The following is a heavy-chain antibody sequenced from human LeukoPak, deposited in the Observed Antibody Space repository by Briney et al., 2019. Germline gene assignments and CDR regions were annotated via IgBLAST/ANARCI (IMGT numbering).Heavy chain of an antibody. CDR1: GGSISNYY. Sequence: SETLSLTCAVSGGSISNYYWSWIRQPPGKGLEWIGYIYNNVNTDYNPSLKSRVTLSVDTSKTQFSLKLRSVTAADTAVYYCACSSSAGPEYWGQGILVTVSS. CDR3: ACSSSAGPEY. CDR2: IYNNVNT. V-gene: IGHV4-59*08. J-gene: IGHJ4*02. D-gene: IGHD6-6*01.